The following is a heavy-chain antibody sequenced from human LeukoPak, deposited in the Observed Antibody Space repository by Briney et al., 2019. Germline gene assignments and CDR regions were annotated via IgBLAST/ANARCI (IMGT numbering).Heavy chain of an antibody. CDR3: ARLDSYGRPIDY. CDR1: GYTFTSYG. CDR2: ISAYNGST. D-gene: IGHD5-18*01. J-gene: IGHJ4*02. Sequence: ASVKVSCKAPGYTFTSYGISWVRQAPGQGLEWMGWISAYNGSTNYAQKLQGRVTMTTDTSTSTAYMELRSLRSDDTAVYYCARLDSYGRPIDYWGQGTLVTVSS. V-gene: IGHV1-18*01.